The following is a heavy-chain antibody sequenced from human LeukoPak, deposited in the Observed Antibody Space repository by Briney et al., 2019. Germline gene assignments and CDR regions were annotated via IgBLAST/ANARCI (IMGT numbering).Heavy chain of an antibody. J-gene: IGHJ3*02. CDR2: IKQDGSEK. Sequence: GGSLRLSCAASGFTFSTYAMNWVRQAPGKGLEWVANIKQDGSEKYYVDSVKGRFTISRDNAKNSLYLQMNCLRAEDTAMYYCASPMGTTPWDAFDIWGQGTRVTVSP. V-gene: IGHV3-7*01. CDR1: GFTFSTYA. CDR3: ASPMGTTPWDAFDI. D-gene: IGHD1-7*01.